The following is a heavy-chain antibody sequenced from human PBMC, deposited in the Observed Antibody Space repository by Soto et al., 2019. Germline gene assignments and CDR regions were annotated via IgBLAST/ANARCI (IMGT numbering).Heavy chain of an antibody. V-gene: IGHV3-48*01. D-gene: IGHD2-8*01. J-gene: IGHJ4*02. CDR1: GFIFNSYS. CDR3: AKDLRPEGVWDFDY. CDR2: INSASTSV. Sequence: QPGGSLRLSCVASGFIFNSYSMNWVRQAPGKGLEWISYINSASTSVFYADSVKGRFTISRDNARNSLYLQMNSLRAEDAAVYYCAKDLRPEGVWDFDYWGQGTLVTVSS.